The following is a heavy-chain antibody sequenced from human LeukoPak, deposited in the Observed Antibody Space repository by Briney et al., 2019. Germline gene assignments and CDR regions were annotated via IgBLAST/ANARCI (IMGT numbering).Heavy chain of an antibody. D-gene: IGHD6-25*01. CDR3: ARPLERRLIHYFDF. Sequence: GGSLRLSCAASGFTFNKYAMHWVRQAPGKGLEWVAVVSYLGNDKFYADSVKGRFTISKDNSNNTVYLEINSLRSEDTAVYYCARPLERRLIHYFDFWGPGTLVTVSS. CDR1: GFTFNKYA. CDR2: VSYLGNDK. V-gene: IGHV3-30-3*01. J-gene: IGHJ4*02.